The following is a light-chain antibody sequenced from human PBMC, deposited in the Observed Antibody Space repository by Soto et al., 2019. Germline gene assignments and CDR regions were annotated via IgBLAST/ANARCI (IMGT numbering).Light chain of an antibody. V-gene: IGLV2-14*01. J-gene: IGLJ2*01. CDR2: EVS. Sequence: QSALTQPASVSGSPGQSITISCTGTSSDVGGYNYVSWYQQHPGKAPKLMIYEVSNRPSGVSNRSSASNSGNTASLTISGLPDEDEADYYCTSYTSRSTQVFGGGTKLTVL. CDR1: SSDVGGYNY. CDR3: TSYTSRSTQV.